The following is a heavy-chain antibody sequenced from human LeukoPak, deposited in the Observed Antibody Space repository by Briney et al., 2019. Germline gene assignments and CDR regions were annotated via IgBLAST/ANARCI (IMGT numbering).Heavy chain of an antibody. CDR2: ISYDGSNK. V-gene: IGHV3-30*04. J-gene: IGHJ6*02. CDR1: GFTFSSYA. CDR3: AKGLGFGEFNYYGMDV. Sequence: GRSLRLSCAASGFTFSSYAMHWVRQAPGKGLEWVAVISYDGSNKYYADSVKGRFTISRDNSKNTLYLQMNSLRAEDTAVYYCAKGLGFGEFNYYGMDVWGQGTTVTVSS. D-gene: IGHD3-10*01.